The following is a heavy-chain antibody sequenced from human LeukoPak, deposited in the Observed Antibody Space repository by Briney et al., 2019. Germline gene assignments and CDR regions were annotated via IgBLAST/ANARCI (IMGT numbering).Heavy chain of an antibody. CDR2: IIPIFGTA. J-gene: IGHJ4*02. D-gene: IGHD3-10*01. Sequence: GASVKVSCKASGGTFSSYAISWVRQAPGQGLEWMGGIIPIFGTANYAQKFQGRVTITADESTSIAYMELSSLRSEDTAVYYCARHVRGNLDYWGQGTLVTVSS. V-gene: IGHV1-69*13. CDR3: ARHVRGNLDY. CDR1: GGTFSSYA.